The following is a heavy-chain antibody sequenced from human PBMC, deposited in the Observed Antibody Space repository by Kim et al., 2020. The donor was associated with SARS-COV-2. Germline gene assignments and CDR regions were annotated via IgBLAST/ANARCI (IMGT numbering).Heavy chain of an antibody. CDR3: ARDRRVTVVDYYYNDGMDG. D-gene: IGHD3-22*01. CDR1: GFTFSDYY. Sequence: GGSLRLSCAASGFTFSDYYMSWVRQAPGKGLEWVSSISSSSSYTYYADSVKGRFTISRDNAKNSLYLQMNSLRAEDTAVYYCARDRRVTVVDYYYNDGMDGCGQGRTRTVSS. V-gene: IGHV3-11*06. CDR2: ISSSSSYT. J-gene: IGHJ6*02.